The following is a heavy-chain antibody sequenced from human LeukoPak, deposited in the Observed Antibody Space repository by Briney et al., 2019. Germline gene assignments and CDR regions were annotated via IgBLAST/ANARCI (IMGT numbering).Heavy chain of an antibody. D-gene: IGHD3-3*01. V-gene: IGHV3-33*01. Sequence: TGGSLRLSCAASGFTFSSYGMRWVRQAPGKGLEWVAVIWYDGSNKYYADSVKGRFTISRDNSKNTLYLQMNSLRAEDTAVYYCASDFYDFWSGPLRRYFDYWGQGTLVTVSS. CDR3: ASDFYDFWSGPLRRYFDY. J-gene: IGHJ4*02. CDR1: GFTFSSYG. CDR2: IWYDGSNK.